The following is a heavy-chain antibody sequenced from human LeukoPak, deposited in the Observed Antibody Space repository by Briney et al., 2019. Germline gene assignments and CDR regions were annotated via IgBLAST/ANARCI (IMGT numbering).Heavy chain of an antibody. CDR1: GYTFTGYY. CDR3: ARDHPHSGGFGYQH. Sequence: ASVKVSCKASGYTFTGYYMHWVRQAPGQGLEWMGWINPNSGGTNYAQKFQGRVTMTRDTSISTAYMELSRLRSDDTAVYYCARDHPHSGGFGYQHWGQGTLVTVSS. CDR2: INPNSGGT. J-gene: IGHJ1*01. V-gene: IGHV1-2*02. D-gene: IGHD2-15*01.